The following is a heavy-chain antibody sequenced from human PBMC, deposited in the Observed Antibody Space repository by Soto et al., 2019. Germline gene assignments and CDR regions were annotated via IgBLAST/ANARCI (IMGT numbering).Heavy chain of an antibody. J-gene: IGHJ4*02. CDR3: AKDREPVPVAAAFDY. CDR2: ISYDGSNK. Sequence: QVQLVESGGGVVQPGRSLRLSCAASGFTFSSYGMHWVRQAPGKGLEWVAVISYDGSNKYYADSVKGRFTISRDNSKNTLYWQMNSLRAEATVVYYCAKDREPVPVAAAFDYWGQGPLVTVSS. V-gene: IGHV3-30*18. D-gene: IGHD6-19*01. CDR1: GFTFSSYG.